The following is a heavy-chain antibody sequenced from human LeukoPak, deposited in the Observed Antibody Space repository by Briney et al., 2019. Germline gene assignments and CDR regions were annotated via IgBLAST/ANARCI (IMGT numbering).Heavy chain of an antibody. CDR2: IYYSAIT. J-gene: IGHJ3*02. CDR3: ARHFRGVITDAFDI. D-gene: IGHD3-10*01. Sequence: SATLSSTWTVSDSSISSYYWSWLRQPPGKGLEWIGYIYYSAITTYNPSLKSRVTTPIDTSNNPFSLQLTSVTAADTAVYYCARHFRGVITDAFDIWGQGTMVTVSS. V-gene: IGHV4-59*01. CDR1: DSSISSYY.